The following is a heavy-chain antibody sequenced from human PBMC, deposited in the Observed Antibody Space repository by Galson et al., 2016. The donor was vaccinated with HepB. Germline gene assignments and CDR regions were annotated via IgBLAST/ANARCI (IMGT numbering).Heavy chain of an antibody. J-gene: IGHJ6*01. V-gene: IGHV3-21*01. Sequence: SLRLSCAASGFTFSTYSMNWVRQAPGKGLEWVSSFCGSTSYIYYADSVKGRFTISRDNAKNSLYLQVNSLRAEDTAVYYCARDLQGYCVSTSCYYYYGMDVWGQGTTVTVSS. D-gene: IGHD2-2*01. CDR1: GFTFSTYS. CDR3: ARDLQGYCVSTSCYYYYGMDV. CDR2: FCGSTSYI.